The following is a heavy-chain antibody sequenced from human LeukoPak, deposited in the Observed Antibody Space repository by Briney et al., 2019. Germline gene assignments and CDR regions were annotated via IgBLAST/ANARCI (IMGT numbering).Heavy chain of an antibody. D-gene: IGHD4-23*01. CDR2: IYYSGST. CDR1: GGSISSYY. CDR3: ARLGKTNGIDY. J-gene: IGHJ4*02. Sequence: SETLSLTCTVSGGSISSYYWSWIRQPPGKGLEWIGYIYYSGSTNYNPSLKSRVTISVDTSKNQFSLKLSSVTAADTAVYSCARLGKTNGIDYWGQGTLVTVSS. V-gene: IGHV4-59*08.